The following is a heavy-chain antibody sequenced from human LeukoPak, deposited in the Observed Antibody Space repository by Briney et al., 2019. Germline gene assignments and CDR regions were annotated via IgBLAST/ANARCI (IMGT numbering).Heavy chain of an antibody. J-gene: IGHJ6*01. CDR3: ARASTLRTYYGFWSLDYGMDV. Sequence: PSQTLSLTCAVSGGSISSGGYSWSWIRQPPGKGLEWIGYIYYSGSTNYNPSLKSRVTISVDTSKNQFSLKLSSVTAADTAVYYCARASTLRTYYGFWSLDYGMDVWGQGTTVTVSS. CDR1: GGSISSGGYS. CDR2: IYYSGST. D-gene: IGHD3-3*01. V-gene: IGHV4-61*08.